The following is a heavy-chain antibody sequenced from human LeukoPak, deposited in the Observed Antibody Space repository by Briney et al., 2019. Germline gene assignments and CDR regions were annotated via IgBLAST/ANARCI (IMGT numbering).Heavy chain of an antibody. CDR2: IYHSGST. D-gene: IGHD4-17*01. Sequence: SETLSLTCAVSGGSISSSNWWSWIRQPPGKGLEWIGEIYHSGSTNYNPSLKSRVTISVDKSKTQFSLKLTSVTAADTAVYYCARAGDYGDYVGWFDPWGQGTLVTVSS. V-gene: IGHV4-4*02. J-gene: IGHJ5*02. CDR1: GGSISSSNW. CDR3: ARAGDYGDYVGWFDP.